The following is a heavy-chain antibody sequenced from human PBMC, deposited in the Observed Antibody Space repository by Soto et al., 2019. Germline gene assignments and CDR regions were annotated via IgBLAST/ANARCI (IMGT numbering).Heavy chain of an antibody. CDR2: ISASGAVP. CDR1: GFSFNKYA. CDR3: AKVTYFDWSRAFDI. V-gene: IGHV3-23*01. D-gene: IGHD3-9*01. J-gene: IGHJ3*02. Sequence: PGGSLRLSCAASGFSFNKYAMSWVRQAPGKGLEWVSAISASGAVPYYADSVRGRFAIARDNSENTVYLEMSSLRAEDTAIYYCAKVTYFDWSRAFDIWGQGTMVTVSS.